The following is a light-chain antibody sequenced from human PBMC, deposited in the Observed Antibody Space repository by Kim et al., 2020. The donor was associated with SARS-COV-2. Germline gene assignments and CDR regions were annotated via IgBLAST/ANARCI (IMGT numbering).Light chain of an antibody. J-gene: IGLJ2*01. CDR3: SAWNRSLNAVV. V-gene: IGLV10-54*04. CDR1: SNHVDLQG. CDR2: RNN. Sequence: PTAAHICTGNSNHVDLQGTSWLPQHQGHPPKLLSYRNNNRPSGISERFSASRSGDTASLTITELQPEDEADYYCSAWNRSLNAVVFGVGTQLTVL.